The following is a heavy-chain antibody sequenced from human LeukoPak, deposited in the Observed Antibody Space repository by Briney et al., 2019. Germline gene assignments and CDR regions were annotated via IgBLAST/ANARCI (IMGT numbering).Heavy chain of an antibody. J-gene: IGHJ4*02. CDR3: ARDLMGIAYRGAFYY. CDR2: SSSGSTI. V-gene: IGHV3-11*01. D-gene: IGHD6-13*01. Sequence: GGSLRLSCAASGFTFSDYYMISSSGSTIYYADSVKGRFTISRDNAKNSLYLQMNILRAEDTAVYYCARDLMGIAYRGAFYYWGQGTLVTVSS. CDR1: GFTFSDYY.